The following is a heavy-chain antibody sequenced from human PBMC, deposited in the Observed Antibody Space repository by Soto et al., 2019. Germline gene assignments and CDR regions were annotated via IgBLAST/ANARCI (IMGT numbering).Heavy chain of an antibody. D-gene: IGHD2-2*02. J-gene: IGHJ5*02. V-gene: IGHV3-15*01. Sequence: PGGSLRLSCAASGFTFTNALMNWVRQAPGKGLEWVGRIKSKTNGGTTDYATPVKGRFTISRDDSKNILYLQMNSLRAEDTAVYYCARERYQLLYPWFDPWGQGTLVTVSS. CDR2: IKSKTNGGTT. CDR1: GFTFTNAL. CDR3: ARERYQLLYPWFDP.